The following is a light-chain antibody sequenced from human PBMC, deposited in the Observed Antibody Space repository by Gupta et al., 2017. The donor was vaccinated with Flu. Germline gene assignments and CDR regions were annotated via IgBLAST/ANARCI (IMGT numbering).Light chain of an antibody. CDR3: CLYAGSYTFV. V-gene: IGLV2-11*01. J-gene: IGLJ2*01. CDR2: DVS. Sequence: QSALTQPRSVSGSPGQSVTISCTGTISDAGGYNYVSWYQQHPGKAPKLMLYDVSKRPSGVPDRFSGSKSGYTASLTISGLRAEDEADYYCCLYAGSYTFVFGGGTKLTVL. CDR1: ISDAGGYNY.